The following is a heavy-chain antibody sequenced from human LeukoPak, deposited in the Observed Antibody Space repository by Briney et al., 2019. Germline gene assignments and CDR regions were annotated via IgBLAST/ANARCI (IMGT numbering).Heavy chain of an antibody. CDR1: GFTFSSYS. Sequence: GGSLRLSCAASGFTFSSYSMNWVRQAPGKGPEWVSSISSSSSYIYYADSVKGRFTISRDNAKNSLYLQMNSLRAEDTAVYYCARDIEYSGSLYFDYWGQGTLVTVSS. CDR2: ISSSSSYI. V-gene: IGHV3-21*01. D-gene: IGHD1-26*01. CDR3: ARDIEYSGSLYFDY. J-gene: IGHJ4*02.